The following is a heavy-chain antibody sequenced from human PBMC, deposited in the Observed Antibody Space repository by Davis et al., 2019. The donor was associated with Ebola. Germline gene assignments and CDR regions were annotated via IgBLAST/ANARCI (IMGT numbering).Heavy chain of an antibody. V-gene: IGHV3-30*03. CDR2: ISYDGSNK. Sequence: GESLKISCAASGFTFSTYGMHWVRQAPGKGLECVADISYDGSNKYYADSVKGRFTISRDNSKNTLYLQMNSLRGEDTAVYYCAREGGVVRGVVITWKYGMDFWGQGTTVTVSS. CDR3: AREGGVVRGVVITWKYGMDF. J-gene: IGHJ6*02. CDR1: GFTFSTYG. D-gene: IGHD3-10*01.